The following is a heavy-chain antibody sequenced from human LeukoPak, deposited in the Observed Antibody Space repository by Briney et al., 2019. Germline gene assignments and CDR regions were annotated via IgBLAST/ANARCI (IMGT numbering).Heavy chain of an antibody. CDR3: ARGGGGKDFDY. V-gene: IGHV3-74*01. CDR1: GFTLSSYW. Sequence: PGGSLRLSCAASGFTLSSYWMHWVRQAPGKGLVWVSRINSDGSSTSYADSVKGRFTISRDNAKNTLYLQMNSLRAEDTAVYYCARGGGGKDFDYWGQGALVTVSS. D-gene: IGHD2-15*01. CDR2: INSDGSST. J-gene: IGHJ4*02.